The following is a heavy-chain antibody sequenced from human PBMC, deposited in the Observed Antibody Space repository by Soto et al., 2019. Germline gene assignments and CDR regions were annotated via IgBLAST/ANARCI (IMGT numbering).Heavy chain of an antibody. Sequence: SGPTLVNPTETLTLTCTVSGFSLSNARMGVSWIRQPPGKALEWLAHVFSNDEKSYSTSLKSRLTISKDTSKSQVVLTMTNMDPVDTATYYCARIASSSWYYYYYMAVWGKGTTVTVSS. D-gene: IGHD6-13*01. CDR1: GFSLSNARMG. CDR3: ARIASSSWYYYYYMAV. J-gene: IGHJ6*03. V-gene: IGHV2-26*01. CDR2: VFSNDEK.